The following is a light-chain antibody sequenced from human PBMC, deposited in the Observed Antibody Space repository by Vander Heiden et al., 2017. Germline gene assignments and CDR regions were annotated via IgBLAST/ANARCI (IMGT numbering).Light chain of an antibody. CDR1: SSNIGHTA. CDR2: YDD. V-gene: IGLV1-36*01. CDR3: AAWDDSRNGVV. Sequence: QSVLTQPPSVSDAPRQRVTISCSGRSSNIGHTAVNWYQHTPGTAPKLLIYYDDRRRAGVADRFSGSKSGTSATMAISGRQAEEEADYYCAAWDDSRNGVVFGGGTKLTVL. J-gene: IGLJ2*01.